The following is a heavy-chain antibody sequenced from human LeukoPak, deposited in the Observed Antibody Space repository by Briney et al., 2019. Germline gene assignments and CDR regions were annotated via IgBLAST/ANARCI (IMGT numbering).Heavy chain of an antibody. V-gene: IGHV3-48*02. D-gene: IGHD5-12*01. CDR3: ARAYSGYVLFDY. J-gene: IGHJ4*02. CDR2: ITSSSSAR. CDR1: GFSFSGYS. Sequence: GGSLRLSCAASGFSFSGYSMNWVRQAPGKGLEWVSYITSSSSARYYADSVKGRFTISRDNAKNSLHLQMNSLRDEDTAVYYCARAYSGYVLFDYWGQGTLVTVSS.